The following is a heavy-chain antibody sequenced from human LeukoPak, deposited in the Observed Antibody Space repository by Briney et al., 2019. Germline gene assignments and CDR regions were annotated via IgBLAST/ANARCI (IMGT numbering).Heavy chain of an antibody. CDR3: ARGDYGDYVSAFDI. Sequence: PGGSLRLSCAASGFTFDDYTMHWVRQAPGKGLESVSAISSNGGSTYYANSVKGRFTISRDNSKNTLYLQMGSLRAEDMAVYYCARGDYGDYVSAFDIWGQGTMVTVSS. CDR2: ISSNGGST. J-gene: IGHJ3*02. CDR1: GFTFDDYT. D-gene: IGHD4-17*01. V-gene: IGHV3-64*01.